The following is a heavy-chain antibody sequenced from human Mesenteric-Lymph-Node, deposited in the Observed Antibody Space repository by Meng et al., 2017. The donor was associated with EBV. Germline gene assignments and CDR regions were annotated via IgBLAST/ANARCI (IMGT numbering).Heavy chain of an antibody. D-gene: IGHD3-10*01. V-gene: IGHV3-11*01. Sequence: LQRGGLGGGLAKPGGALGLSCAASGFIFSDFDMSWIRQAPGKGLEWVSYISRSSSSIYYADSVKGRFTISRDNAKNSLYLQMNSLRAEDTAVHYCATGTYYWYYDYWGQGTLVTVSS. CDR2: ISRSSSSI. J-gene: IGHJ4*02. CDR3: ATGTYYWYYDY. CDR1: GFIFSDFD.